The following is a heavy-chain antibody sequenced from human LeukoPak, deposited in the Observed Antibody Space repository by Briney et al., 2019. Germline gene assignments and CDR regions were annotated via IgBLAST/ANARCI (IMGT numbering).Heavy chain of an antibody. CDR3: ARDGFSGSDDY. Sequence: GGSLRLSCAASGFTFSSYWMSWVRQAPGKGLEWVANIKQDGSEKYYVDSVKGRLTISRDNAKNSLYLQMNSLRAEDTAVYYRARDGFSGSDDYWGQGTLVTVSS. D-gene: IGHD3-10*01. CDR2: IKQDGSEK. J-gene: IGHJ4*02. CDR1: GFTFSSYW. V-gene: IGHV3-7*01.